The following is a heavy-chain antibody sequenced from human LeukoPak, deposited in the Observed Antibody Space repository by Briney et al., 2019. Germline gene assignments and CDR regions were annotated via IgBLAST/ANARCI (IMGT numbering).Heavy chain of an antibody. CDR3: ARDYSRLLDV. CDR1: GVTFSSYS. Sequence: GGSLRLSCAASGVTFSSYSMNWVRQAPGKGLEWVSSISSDSDCIYYADSVRGRFTISRDNAKNSLYLQMNSLRAEDMAVYYCARDYSRLLDVWGQGTTVTVSS. J-gene: IGHJ6*02. D-gene: IGHD4-11*01. CDR2: ISSDSDCI. V-gene: IGHV3-21*01.